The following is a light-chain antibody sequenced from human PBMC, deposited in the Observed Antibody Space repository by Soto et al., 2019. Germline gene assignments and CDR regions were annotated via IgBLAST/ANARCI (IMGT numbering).Light chain of an antibody. V-gene: IGLV2-8*01. CDR3: SSYAGSNR. Sequence: QSALTQPPSASGSPGQSVTISCTGTSSDVGGYNYVSWYQQHPGKAPKLMIYEVSKRPSGVPDRFSASKSGNTASLTVSGLQAEDEADYYCSSYAGSNRFGGGTQLTVL. CDR2: EVS. CDR1: SSDVGGYNY. J-gene: IGLJ2*01.